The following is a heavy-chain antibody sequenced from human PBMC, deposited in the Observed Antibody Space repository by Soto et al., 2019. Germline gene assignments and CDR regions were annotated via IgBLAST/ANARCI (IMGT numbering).Heavy chain of an antibody. Sequence: QVTLKESGPVLVKPTETLTLRCTVSGLSITDSELGVSWIRQPPVQPLEWLAHIDSSGEKSYRTFLKSRLAISKDTAKSQIVLTMTNMDPADTATYYCARTHLAVAVSPWFDPWGQGIPVTVSS. V-gene: IGHV2-26*01. CDR3: ARTHLAVAVSPWFDP. CDR1: GLSITDSELG. J-gene: IGHJ5*02. CDR2: IDSSGEK. D-gene: IGHD6-19*01.